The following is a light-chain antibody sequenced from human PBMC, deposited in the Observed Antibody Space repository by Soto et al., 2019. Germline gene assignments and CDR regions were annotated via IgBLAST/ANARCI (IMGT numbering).Light chain of an antibody. Sequence: EIVVTQSPVTLSLSPGDRATLSCRASRSVSTYLAWYQQKPGQAPRLLIYDTSHRATGIPVRFSGSGSGTDFTLTISSLEPEDFAVYYCQQRSSWMWAFGQGTRVEVK. CDR3: QQRSSWMWA. CDR1: RSVSTY. J-gene: IGKJ1*01. V-gene: IGKV3-11*01. CDR2: DTS.